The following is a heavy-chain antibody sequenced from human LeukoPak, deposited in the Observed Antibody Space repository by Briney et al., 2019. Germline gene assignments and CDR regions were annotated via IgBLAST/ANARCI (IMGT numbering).Heavy chain of an antibody. V-gene: IGHV4-31*03. D-gene: IGHD3-10*01. CDR3: ATTTGYYGSGSYLDY. Sequence: SETLSLTCTVSGGSISSGGYYWSWIRQHPGKGLEWIGYIYYSGGTYYNPSLKSRVTISVDTSKNQFSLKLSSVTAADTAVYYCATTTGYYGSGSYLDYWGQGTLVTVSS. CDR2: IYYSGGT. J-gene: IGHJ4*02. CDR1: GGSISSGGYY.